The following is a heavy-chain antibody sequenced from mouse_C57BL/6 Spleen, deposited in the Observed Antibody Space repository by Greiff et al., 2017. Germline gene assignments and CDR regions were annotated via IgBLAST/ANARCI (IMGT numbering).Heavy chain of an antibody. D-gene: IGHD1-1*01. CDR2: IYPRDGST. J-gene: IGHJ4*01. CDR1: GYTFTSYD. CDR3: ARSGDDSSHYAMDY. V-gene: IGHV1-85*01. Sequence: QVQLQQSGPELVKPGASVKLSCKASGYTFTSYDINWVKQRPGQGLEWIGWIYPRDGSTKYNEKFKGKATLTVDTSSSTAYMELHSLTSEDSAVYFCARSGDDSSHYAMDYWGQGTSVTVSS.